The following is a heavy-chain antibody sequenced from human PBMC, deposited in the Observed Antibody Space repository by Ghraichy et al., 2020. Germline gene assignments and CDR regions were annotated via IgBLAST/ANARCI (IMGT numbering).Heavy chain of an antibody. J-gene: IGHJ4*02. CDR1: GFTFSSYS. D-gene: IGHD6-19*01. Sequence: GGSLRLSCAASGFTFSSYSMNWVRQAPGKGLEWVSSISSSASYIYYADSVKGRFTISRDNAKNSLYLQMNSLRAEDTAVYYCARDNKIAVAGTFDYWGQGTLVTVSS. V-gene: IGHV3-21*01. CDR2: ISSSASYI. CDR3: ARDNKIAVAGTFDY.